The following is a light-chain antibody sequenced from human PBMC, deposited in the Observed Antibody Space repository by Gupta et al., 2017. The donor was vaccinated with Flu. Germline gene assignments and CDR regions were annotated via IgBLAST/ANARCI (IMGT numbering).Light chain of an antibody. V-gene: IGLV1-40*01. J-gene: IGLJ2*01. CDR2: GNS. CDR3: QSYDSSLSGHVV. CDR1: SSNIGAGYD. Sequence: QSVLTQPPSVSEAPGQRLTISCTGRSSNIGAGYDVHWYQQLPGTAPKLLIYGNSNRPSGVPDRFSGSKSGTSASLAITGLQAEDEADYYCQSYDSSLSGHVVFGGGTKLTVL.